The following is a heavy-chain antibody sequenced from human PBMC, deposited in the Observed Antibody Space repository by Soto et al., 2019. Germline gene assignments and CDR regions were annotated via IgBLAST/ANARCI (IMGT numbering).Heavy chain of an antibody. CDR1: GGSISSGGYY. V-gene: IGHV4-31*03. CDR2: IYYSGST. D-gene: IGHD2-2*01. J-gene: IGHJ4*02. CDR3: ARGALLVPDAVAAFDY. Sequence: QVQLQESGPGLVKPSQTLSLTCTVSGGSISSGGYYWSWIRQHPGKGLEWIGYIYYSGSTYYNPSLNSRVTISVDTSKNQFSLKLSSVTAADTAVYYCARGALLVPDAVAAFDYWGQGTLFTVSS.